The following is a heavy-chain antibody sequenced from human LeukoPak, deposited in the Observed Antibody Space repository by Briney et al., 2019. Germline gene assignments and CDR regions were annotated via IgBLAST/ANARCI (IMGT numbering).Heavy chain of an antibody. CDR3: ARNPRDGHTFDY. CDR1: GGSINSINW. J-gene: IGHJ4*02. V-gene: IGHV4-4*02. Sequence: SETLSLTCAVSGGSINSINWWSWVRQPPGQGLEWIGEMYHTGGFNYNPSLKSQVTISLDKSQNQFSLRLSSVTAADTAVYYCARNPRDGHTFDYWGQGTLVTVSS. CDR2: MYHTGGF.